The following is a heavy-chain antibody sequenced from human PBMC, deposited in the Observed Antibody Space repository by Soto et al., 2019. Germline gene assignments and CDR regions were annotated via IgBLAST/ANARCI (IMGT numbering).Heavy chain of an antibody. V-gene: IGHV3-48*01. CDR3: ARCVYPYGSDY. J-gene: IGHJ4*02. Sequence: EVQLVESGGGLVQPGGSLRLSCAASGFTFSSYGMNWVRQAPGKGLEWVAYISSSSSTIYYADSVKGRFTISRDNAKNSLYLPLNSLRAEDTAVYYCARCVYPYGSDYWGQGTLVTVSS. CDR1: GFTFSSYG. D-gene: IGHD3-10*01. CDR2: ISSSSSTI.